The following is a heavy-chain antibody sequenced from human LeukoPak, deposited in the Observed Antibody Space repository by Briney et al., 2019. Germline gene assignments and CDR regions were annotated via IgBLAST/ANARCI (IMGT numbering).Heavy chain of an antibody. J-gene: IGHJ4*02. D-gene: IGHD5-18*01. CDR2: IYYSGST. V-gene: IGHV4-30-4*01. Sequence: ASQTLSLTCTVSGGSISSGDYYWSWIRQPPGKXXXXXGYIYYSGSTYYNPSLKSRVTISVDTSKNQFSLKLSSVTAADTAVYYCARGGYSYGIGPPDYWGQGTLVTVSS. CDR1: GGSISSGDYY. CDR3: ARGGYSYGIGPPDY.